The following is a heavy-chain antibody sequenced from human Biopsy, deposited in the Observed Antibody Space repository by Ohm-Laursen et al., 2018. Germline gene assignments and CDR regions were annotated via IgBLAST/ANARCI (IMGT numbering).Heavy chain of an antibody. D-gene: IGHD2-21*02. CDR1: GDSVTSDNYF. J-gene: IGHJ3*02. CDR2: KHYRGGS. CDR3: GRHVVLTKPRRAFDI. V-gene: IGHV4-39*01. Sequence: GTLSLTCTVSGDSVTSDNYFWAWIRQPPGKGLEWIGSKHYRGGSYSNPSLRSRVAMSVDTAKNQISLTPASVTAADTAVYFCGRHVVLTKPRRAFDIWGQGTVVTVSS.